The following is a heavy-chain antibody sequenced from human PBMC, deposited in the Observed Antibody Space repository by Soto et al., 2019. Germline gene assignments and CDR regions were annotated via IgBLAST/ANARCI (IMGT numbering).Heavy chain of an antibody. D-gene: IGHD1-26*01. CDR1: GFTFSSYA. CDR2: ISYDGSNK. J-gene: IGHJ6*02. CDR3: ARGQWELRHYYYYGMDV. Sequence: QVQLVESGGAVVQPGRSLRLSCAASGFTFSSYAMHWVRRAPGKGLEWVAVISYDGSNKYYADSVKGRFTISRDNSKNTLYLQMNSLRAEDTAVYYCARGQWELRHYYYYGMDVWGQGTTVTVSS. V-gene: IGHV3-30-3*01.